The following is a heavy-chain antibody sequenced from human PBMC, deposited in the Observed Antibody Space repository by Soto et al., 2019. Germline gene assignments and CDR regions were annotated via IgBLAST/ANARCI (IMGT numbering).Heavy chain of an antibody. V-gene: IGHV1-2*02. D-gene: IGHD2-2*01. Sequence: QVQLVQSGAEVKTPGASVRVSCKASGYTFTGYYIHWVREAPGQGLEWMGWINPQTGGTSYAQKFQSRVTLSRDTSINTAYLELSRLTFDDAAVYFCARERYQVISDGMDVWGQGTTVTVSS. CDR2: INPQTGGT. J-gene: IGHJ6*02. CDR1: GYTFTGYY. CDR3: ARERYQVISDGMDV.